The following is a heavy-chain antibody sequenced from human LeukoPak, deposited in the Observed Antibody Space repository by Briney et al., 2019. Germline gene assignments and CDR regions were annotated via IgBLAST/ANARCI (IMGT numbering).Heavy chain of an antibody. D-gene: IGHD1-26*01. Sequence: PSETLSLTCAVSGGSISSGGYSWSWIRQPPGKGLEWIGYIYHSGSTYYNPSLKSRVTISVDRSKNQFPLKLSSVTAADTAVYYCARAFVGYYFDYWGQGILVTVSS. CDR2: IYHSGST. CDR3: ARAFVGYYFDY. J-gene: IGHJ4*02. V-gene: IGHV4-30-2*01. CDR1: GGSISSGGYS.